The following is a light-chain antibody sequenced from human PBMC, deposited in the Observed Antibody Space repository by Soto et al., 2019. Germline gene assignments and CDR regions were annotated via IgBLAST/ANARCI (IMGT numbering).Light chain of an antibody. CDR1: QGISNF. V-gene: IGKV1-27*01. J-gene: IGKJ1*01. CDR3: QKYNSATWT. CDR2: AAS. Sequence: DILMTQSPSSLSASVGDRVTITCRASQGISNFLAWHQQKPGKVPKLLIYAASTLQSGVPSRFSGSGSGTDFTLTITSLQPEDVATYYCQKYNSATWTFGQGTKVDIK.